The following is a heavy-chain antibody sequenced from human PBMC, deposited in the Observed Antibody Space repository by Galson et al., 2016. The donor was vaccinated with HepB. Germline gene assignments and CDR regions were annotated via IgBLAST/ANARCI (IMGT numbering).Heavy chain of an antibody. CDR2: ITPSGGST. CDR1: GYLFTSYF. Sequence: SVKVSCKASGYLFTSYFIHWVRQAPGQGLEWMGIITPSGGSTMYAQMFQGRLTLTRDTSTSTFYMELISLGSEDTAVYYCARGPTVTTLGHYWGQGTLVTVSS. D-gene: IGHD4-17*01. CDR3: ARGPTVTTLGHY. J-gene: IGHJ4*02. V-gene: IGHV1-46*03.